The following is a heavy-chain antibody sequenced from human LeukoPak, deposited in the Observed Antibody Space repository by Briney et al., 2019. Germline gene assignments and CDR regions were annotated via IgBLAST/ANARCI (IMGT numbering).Heavy chain of an antibody. D-gene: IGHD5-12*01. Sequence: SQTLSLTCTVSGGSISSGDYYWSWIRQPPGKGLEWIGYIYYSGSTYYNPSIKSRVIISVDTSKNQFSLKLSSVTAADTAVYYCARVGAGFRVASFDYWGQGTLVTVSS. CDR3: ARVGAGFRVASFDY. CDR2: IYYSGST. J-gene: IGHJ4*02. V-gene: IGHV4-30-4*01. CDR1: GGSISSGDYY.